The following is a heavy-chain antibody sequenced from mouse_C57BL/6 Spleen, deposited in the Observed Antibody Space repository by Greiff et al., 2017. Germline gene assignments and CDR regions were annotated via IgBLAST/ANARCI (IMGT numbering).Heavy chain of an antibody. CDR2: ISDGGSYT. D-gene: IGHD2-14*01. CDR1: GFTFSSYA. Sequence: EVQLVESGGGLVKPGGSLKLSCAASGFTFSSYAMSWVRQTPEKRLEWVATISDGGSYTYYPDNVKGRFTISRDNAKNNLYLQMSHLKSEDTAMYYCAREGGILYAMDYWGQGTSVTVSS. CDR3: AREGGILYAMDY. J-gene: IGHJ4*01. V-gene: IGHV5-4*01.